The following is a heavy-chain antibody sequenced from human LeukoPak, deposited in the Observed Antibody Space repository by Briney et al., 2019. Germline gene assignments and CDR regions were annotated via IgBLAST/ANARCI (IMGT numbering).Heavy chain of an antibody. CDR1: GYTFTGYY. Sequence: ASVKVPCKASGYTFTGYYMHWVRQAPGQGLEWMGWINPNSGGTNYAQKFQGRVTMTRDTSISTAYMELSRLRSDDTAVYYCARDGGRGVYYMDVWGKGTTVTVSS. CDR2: INPNSGGT. D-gene: IGHD1-26*01. V-gene: IGHV1-2*02. CDR3: ARDGGRGVYYMDV. J-gene: IGHJ6*03.